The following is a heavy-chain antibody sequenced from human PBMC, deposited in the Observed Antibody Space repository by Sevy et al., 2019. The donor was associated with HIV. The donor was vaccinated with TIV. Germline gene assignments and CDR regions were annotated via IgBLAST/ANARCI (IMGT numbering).Heavy chain of an antibody. CDR3: ARELEDIVVVPAAIYYYYGMDV. Sequence: ASVKVSCKASGYTFTSYDINWVRQATGKGLEWMGWMNPNSGNTGYAQKFQGNVTMTRNTSISIAYMELSSLRSEDTAVYYCARELEDIVVVPAAIYYYYGMDVWGQGTTVTVSS. J-gene: IGHJ6*02. V-gene: IGHV1-8*01. CDR1: GYTFTSYD. D-gene: IGHD2-2*02. CDR2: MNPNSGNT.